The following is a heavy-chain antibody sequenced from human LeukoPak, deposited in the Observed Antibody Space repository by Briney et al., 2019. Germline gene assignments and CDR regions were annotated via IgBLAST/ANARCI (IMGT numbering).Heavy chain of an antibody. CDR3: ARDALVATAYYYYYYMDV. CDR1: GFTFSSYA. Sequence: QPGGSLRLSCAASGFTFSSYAMHWVRQAPGKGLEYVSAISSNGGSTYYANSVKGRFTISRDNSKNTLYLQMGSLRAEDMAVYYCARDALVATAYYYYYYMDVWGKGTTVTVSS. D-gene: IGHD5-12*01. J-gene: IGHJ6*03. V-gene: IGHV3-64*01. CDR2: ISSNGGST.